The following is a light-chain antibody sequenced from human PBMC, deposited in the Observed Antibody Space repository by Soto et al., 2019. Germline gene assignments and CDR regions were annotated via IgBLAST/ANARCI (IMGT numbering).Light chain of an antibody. Sequence: QSVLTQPASVSGSPGQSITISCTGTSSDVGSYNLVSWYQQHPGKAPKLMIYEGSKRPSGVSNRFSGSKSGNTASLTISGLQAEDEADYYCCSYAGSSTFNWVFGGGTKRTVL. J-gene: IGLJ3*02. CDR1: SSDVGSYNL. V-gene: IGLV2-23*03. CDR3: CSYAGSSTFNWV. CDR2: EGS.